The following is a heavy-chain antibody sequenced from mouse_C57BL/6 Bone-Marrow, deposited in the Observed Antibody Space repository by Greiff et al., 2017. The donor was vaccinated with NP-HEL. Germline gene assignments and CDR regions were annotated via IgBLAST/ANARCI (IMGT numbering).Heavy chain of an antibody. Sequence: QVHVKQPGAELVRPGSSVKLSCKASGYTFTSYWMHWVKQRPIQGLEWIGNIDPSDSETHYNQKFKDKATLTVDKSSSTAYMQLSSLTSEDSAVYYCARDYGNYRYFDVWGTGTTVTVSS. V-gene: IGHV1-52*01. CDR2: IDPSDSET. D-gene: IGHD2-1*01. CDR3: ARDYGNYRYFDV. CDR1: GYTFTSYW. J-gene: IGHJ1*03.